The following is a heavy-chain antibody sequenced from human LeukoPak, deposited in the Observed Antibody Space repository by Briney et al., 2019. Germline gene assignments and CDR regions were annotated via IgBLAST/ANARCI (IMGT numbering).Heavy chain of an antibody. D-gene: IGHD3-10*01. V-gene: IGHV4-30-4*01. CDR2: IYYSGST. Sequence: SETLSLTCTVSGGSISSGDYYWSWIRQPPGKGLEWIGYIYYSGSTYYNPSLKSRVTISVDTSKNQFSLKLSSVTAADTAVYYCARNMVRGVSDYWGQGTLVTVSS. CDR1: GGSISSGDYY. CDR3: ARNMVRGVSDY. J-gene: IGHJ4*02.